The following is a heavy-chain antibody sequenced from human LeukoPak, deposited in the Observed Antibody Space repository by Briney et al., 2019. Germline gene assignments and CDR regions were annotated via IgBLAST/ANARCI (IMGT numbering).Heavy chain of an antibody. Sequence: ASVKVSCKASGGTFSSYAISWVRQAPGQGLEWMGGIIPIFGTANYAQKFQGRVTITTDESTSTAYMELSSLRSEDTAVYYCARGWVLWFGARGGMDVWGQGTTVTVSS. CDR3: ARGWVLWFGARGGMDV. V-gene: IGHV1-69*05. D-gene: IGHD3-10*01. CDR1: GGTFSSYA. J-gene: IGHJ6*02. CDR2: IIPIFGTA.